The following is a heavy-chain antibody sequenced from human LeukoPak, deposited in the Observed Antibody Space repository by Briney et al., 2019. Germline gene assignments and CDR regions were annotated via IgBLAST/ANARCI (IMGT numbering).Heavy chain of an antibody. CDR2: TGNKANSYTT. D-gene: IGHD6-19*01. CDR3: ARGNTSAWYRFDY. CDR1: GFTFSDHY. J-gene: IGHJ4*02. Sequence: GGSLRLSCAASGFTFSDHYMDWVRQAPGKGLEWVGRTGNKANSYTTEYAASVKGRFTISRDDSKNSLFLQMNSLKSEDTAVYYCARGNTSAWYRFDYWGQGTLVTVCS. V-gene: IGHV3-72*01.